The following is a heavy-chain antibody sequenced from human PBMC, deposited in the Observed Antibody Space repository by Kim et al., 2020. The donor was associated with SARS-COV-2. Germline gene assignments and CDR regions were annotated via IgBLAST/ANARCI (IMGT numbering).Heavy chain of an antibody. CDR3: AKAEAYDY. Sequence: DGSNKYSADPVKSRFTISRDNSKNALYLQMNSLRAEDTAVYYCAKAEAYDYWGQGTLVTVSS. V-gene: IGHV3-30*02. J-gene: IGHJ4*02. CDR2: DGSNK.